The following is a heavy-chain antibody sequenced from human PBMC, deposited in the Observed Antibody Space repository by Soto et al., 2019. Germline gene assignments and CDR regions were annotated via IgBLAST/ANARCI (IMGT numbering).Heavy chain of an antibody. J-gene: IGHJ5*02. D-gene: IGHD6-13*01. CDR3: ARRTYSSSWYGVYNWFDP. Sequence: SETLSLTCTVSGGSISSSSYYWGWIRQPPGKGLEWIGSIYYSGSTYYNPSLKSRVTISVDTSKNQFSLKLSSVTAADTAVYYCARRTYSSSWYGVYNWFDPWGQGTLVTVSS. CDR2: IYYSGST. CDR1: GGSISSSSYY. V-gene: IGHV4-39*01.